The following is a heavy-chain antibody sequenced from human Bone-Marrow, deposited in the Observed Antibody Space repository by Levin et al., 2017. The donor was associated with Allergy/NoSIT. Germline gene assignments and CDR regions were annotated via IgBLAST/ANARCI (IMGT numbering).Heavy chain of an antibody. J-gene: IGHJ5*02. D-gene: IGHD2-2*01. CDR1: GFTFSSYS. Sequence: GGSLRLSCAASGFTFSSYSMNWVRQAPGKGLEWVSYISSSSSTIYYADSVKGRFTISRDNAKNSLYLQMNSLRAEDTAVYYCARVNSDCSSTSCSINWFDPWGQGTLVTVSS. CDR3: ARVNSDCSSTSCSINWFDP. V-gene: IGHV3-48*01. CDR2: ISSSSSTI.